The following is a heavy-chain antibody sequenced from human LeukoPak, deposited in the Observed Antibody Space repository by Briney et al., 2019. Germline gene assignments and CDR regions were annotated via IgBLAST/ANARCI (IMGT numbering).Heavy chain of an antibody. V-gene: IGHV1-69*04. CDR3: ARSGGCSGSWYVY. Sequence: SVKVSCKASGGTFSNYAINWVRQAPGQGLEWMGRIIPVLGITNYARKFQGRVTIIADKSTSIAYMELSSLTSEDTAVYYCARSGGCSGSWYVYWGQGTLVTVFS. J-gene: IGHJ4*02. D-gene: IGHD6-13*01. CDR2: IIPVLGIT. CDR1: GGTFSNYA.